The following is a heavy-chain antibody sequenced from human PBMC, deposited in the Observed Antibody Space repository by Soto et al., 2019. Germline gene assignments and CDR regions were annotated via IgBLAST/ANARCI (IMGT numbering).Heavy chain of an antibody. CDR3: AAGGGLPRYY. CDR1: GGSISSGGYA. V-gene: IGHV4-30-2*01. CDR2: IYHSGST. J-gene: IGHJ4*02. D-gene: IGHD5-12*01. Sequence: QLQLQESGSGLVKPSQTLSLTCAVSGGSISSGGYAWSWIRQTPGKGLEWIGYIYHSGSTYYNPSLKSRLTISVDRSKNQFSLKLSSVTAAETSVYYCAAGGGLPRYYWGQGTLVTVSS.